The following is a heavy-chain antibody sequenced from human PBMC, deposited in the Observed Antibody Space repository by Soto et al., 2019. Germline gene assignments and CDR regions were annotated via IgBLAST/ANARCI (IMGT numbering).Heavy chain of an antibody. Sequence: GGSLRLSCAASGFTFSSYWMHWVRQAPGKGLVWVSRINSDGSSTSYADSVKGRFTISRDNAKNTLYLQMNSLRAEDTAVYYCARAPSVVADIHYYYYYMDVWGKGTTVTVSS. CDR1: GFTFSSYW. V-gene: IGHV3-74*01. J-gene: IGHJ6*03. D-gene: IGHD2-15*01. CDR2: INSDGSST. CDR3: ARAPSVVADIHYYYYYMDV.